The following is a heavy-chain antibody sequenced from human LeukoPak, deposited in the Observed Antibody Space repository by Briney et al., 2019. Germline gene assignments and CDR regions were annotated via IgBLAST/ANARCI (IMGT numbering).Heavy chain of an antibody. J-gene: IGHJ4*02. CDR3: RLVTTGDY. V-gene: IGHV1-2*06. CDR1: GYTFTGYY. CDR2: INLRSGGT. D-gene: IGHD3-9*01. Sequence: ASVKVSCKTSGYTFTGYYTHWVRQAPGQGLEWMGRINLRSGGTNYAQKFQGRVTVTRDTSISTVYMELSRLRSDDTAVYYCRLVTTGDYWGQGTLVTVSS.